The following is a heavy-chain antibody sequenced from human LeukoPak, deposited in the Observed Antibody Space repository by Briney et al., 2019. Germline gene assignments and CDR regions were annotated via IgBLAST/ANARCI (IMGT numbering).Heavy chain of an antibody. CDR2: ISSSSSNI. Sequence: GGSLRLSCVASGFIFSSYSMNWVRQAPGKGLEWVSSISSSSSNINYADSVKGRFTVSRDNAQNSLYLQMNSLRAEDTAVYYCVRAPSPLVRARVSNFDSWGQGTLVTVSS. D-gene: IGHD3-10*01. J-gene: IGHJ4*02. CDR1: GFIFSSYS. V-gene: IGHV3-21*01. CDR3: VRAPSPLVRARVSNFDS.